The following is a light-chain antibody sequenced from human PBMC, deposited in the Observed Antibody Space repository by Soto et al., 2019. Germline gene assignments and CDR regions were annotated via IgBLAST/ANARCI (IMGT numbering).Light chain of an antibody. CDR3: QQYYSTPDT. Sequence: DIVMTQSPDSLTVSLGERATIYCKSSQTILYSSSNKNYLAWYQQKPGQPPKLLIYWASTRESGVPDRFSGSGSGTDFTLTISSLQAEDAAVYYCQQYYSTPDTFGQGTKLEIK. CDR1: QTILYSSSNKNY. CDR2: WAS. J-gene: IGKJ2*01. V-gene: IGKV4-1*01.